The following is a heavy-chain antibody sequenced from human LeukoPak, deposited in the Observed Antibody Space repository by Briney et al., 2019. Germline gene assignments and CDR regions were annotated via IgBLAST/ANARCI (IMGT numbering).Heavy chain of an antibody. Sequence: PGGSLRLSCAASGFTFSSYAMSWVRQAPGKGLEWVSAISGSGGSTYYADSVKGRFTISRDDANNSLFLQMNNLRVEDTAVYFCVRDPVALDSWGQGTLVTVSS. V-gene: IGHV3-23*01. J-gene: IGHJ4*02. CDR2: ISGSGGST. CDR1: GFTFSSYA. CDR3: VRDPVALDS.